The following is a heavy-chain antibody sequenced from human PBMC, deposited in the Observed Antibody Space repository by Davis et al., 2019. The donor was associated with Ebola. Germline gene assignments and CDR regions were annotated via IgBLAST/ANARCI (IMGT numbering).Heavy chain of an antibody. CDR1: GGTFSSYA. Sequence: SVKVSCKASGGTFSSYAISWVRQAPGQGLEWMGGIIPIFGTANYAQKFQGRVTITADESTSTAYMELSSLRSEDTAVYYCARSLRFLEWANAGVTFDYWGQGTLVTVSS. CDR3: ARSLRFLEWANAGVTFDY. J-gene: IGHJ4*02. D-gene: IGHD3-3*01. CDR2: IIPIFGTA. V-gene: IGHV1-69*13.